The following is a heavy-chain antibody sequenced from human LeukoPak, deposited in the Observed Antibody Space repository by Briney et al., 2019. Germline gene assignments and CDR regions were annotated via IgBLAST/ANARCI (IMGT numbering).Heavy chain of an antibody. D-gene: IGHD6-13*01. CDR1: GYTFDTYG. CDR2: ISSNTGKT. J-gene: IGHJ4*02. CDR3: AKVAGDRMDY. V-gene: IGHV1-18*01. Sequence: ASVKVSCKASGYTFDTYGFCWVRQAPGHGLEWMGWISSNTGKTDYAQKFQGRVTLTTDTSTSTAYMELRSLRPDDTALYYCAKVAGDRMDYWGQGTLLTVSS.